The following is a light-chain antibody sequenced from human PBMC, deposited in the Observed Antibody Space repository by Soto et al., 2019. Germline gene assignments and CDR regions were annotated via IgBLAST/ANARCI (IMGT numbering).Light chain of an antibody. Sequence: EIVMTQSPATLSVSPGERATLSCRASQSVSSNLAWYQQKPGQAPRLLIYGASTRATGIPARFSGSGSGTEFPLTISSLQSEDFAADPCQQYDNWPYTFGQGTKLEIK. J-gene: IGKJ2*01. CDR1: QSVSSN. CDR2: GAS. V-gene: IGKV3-15*01. CDR3: QQYDNWPYT.